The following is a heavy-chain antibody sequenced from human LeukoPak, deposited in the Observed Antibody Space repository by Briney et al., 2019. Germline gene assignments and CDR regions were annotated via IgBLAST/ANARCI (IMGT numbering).Heavy chain of an antibody. J-gene: IGHJ4*02. CDR3: ARQGRDYGLPYFDY. D-gene: IGHD4-17*01. CDR2: ISAYNGNT. V-gene: IGHV1-18*01. CDR1: GYTFTSYG. Sequence: ASVKVSRKASGYTFTSYGISWVRQAPGQGLEWMGWISAYNGNTNYAQKLQGRVTMTTDTSTSTAYMELRSLRSDDTAVYYCARQGRDYGLPYFDYWGQGTLVTVSS.